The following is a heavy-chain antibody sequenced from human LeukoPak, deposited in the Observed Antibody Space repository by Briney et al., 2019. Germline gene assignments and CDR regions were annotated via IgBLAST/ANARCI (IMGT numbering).Heavy chain of an antibody. CDR1: GFTFSSYG. J-gene: IGHJ3*02. D-gene: IGHD3-10*02. CDR2: IWYDGSNK. CDR3: AKAYIPGRIFGVLAFDI. V-gene: IGHV3-33*06. Sequence: GGSLRLSCAASGFTFSSYGMHWVRQAPGKGLEWVAVIWYDGSNKYYADSVMGRFTISRDNSKNTLYLQMNSLRAEDTAVYYCAKAYIPGRIFGVLAFDIWGQGTMVTVSS.